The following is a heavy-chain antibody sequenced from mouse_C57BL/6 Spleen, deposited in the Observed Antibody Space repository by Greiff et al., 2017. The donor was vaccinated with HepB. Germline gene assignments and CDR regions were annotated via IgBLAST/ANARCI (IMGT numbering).Heavy chain of an antibody. V-gene: IGHV1-80*01. CDR2: IYPGDGDT. J-gene: IGHJ2*01. CDR1: GYAFSSYW. D-gene: IGHD3-3*01. CDR3: ARSPLGRGPFDY. Sequence: VKLQESGAELVKPGASVKISCKASGYAFSSYWMNWVKQRPGKGLEWIGQIYPGDGDTNYNGKFKGKATLTADKSSSTAYMQLSSLTSEDSAVYFCARSPLGRGPFDYWGQGTTLTVSS.